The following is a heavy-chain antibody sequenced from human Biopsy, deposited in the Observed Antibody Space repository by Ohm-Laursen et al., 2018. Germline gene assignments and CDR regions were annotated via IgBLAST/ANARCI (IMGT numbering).Heavy chain of an antibody. Sequence: SETLSLTCNVSGGDINNYYWSWIRQPAGKGLEWIGRIYPVGSTNYNPSLKIRVTMSVDTSKKQLSLRLRSVTAADTAMYYCASVVLGPTNDAFDLWGQGTMVVVSS. J-gene: IGHJ3*01. V-gene: IGHV4-4*07. CDR2: IYPVGST. CDR3: ASVVLGPTNDAFDL. D-gene: IGHD3-22*01. CDR1: GGDINNYY.